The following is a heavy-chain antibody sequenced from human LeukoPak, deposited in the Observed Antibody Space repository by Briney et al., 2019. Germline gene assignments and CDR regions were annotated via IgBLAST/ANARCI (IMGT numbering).Heavy chain of an antibody. D-gene: IGHD5-24*01. CDR2: IYYTGST. Sequence: SETLSLTCTVSGGSISNYYWSWIRRPPGKGLEWIGFIYYTGSTDYNPSLKSRVTISVDTSKNQFSLKLSSVTAADTAVYYCARGRWLQLPDRWGQGTLVTVSS. CDR3: ARGRWLQLPDR. V-gene: IGHV4-59*01. J-gene: IGHJ4*02. CDR1: GGSISNYY.